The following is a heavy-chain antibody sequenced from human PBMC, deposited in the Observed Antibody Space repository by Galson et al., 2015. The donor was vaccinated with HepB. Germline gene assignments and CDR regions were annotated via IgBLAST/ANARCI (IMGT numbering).Heavy chain of an antibody. V-gene: IGHV3-33*01. J-gene: IGHJ6*03. Sequence: SLRLSCAASGFTFKSYAMHWVRQAPGKGLDWVAVIWFDGRKTYYGDSVQGRFTVSRDNSKNTVYLQMSSLRVEDTAVYYYARDASGVVPAPMSYMDVWGKGTTVTVSS. D-gene: IGHD3-10*01. CDR3: ARDASGVVPAPMSYMDV. CDR2: IWFDGRKT. CDR1: GFTFKSYA.